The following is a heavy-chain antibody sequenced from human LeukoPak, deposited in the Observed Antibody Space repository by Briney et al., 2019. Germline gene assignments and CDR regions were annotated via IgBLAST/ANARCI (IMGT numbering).Heavy chain of an antibody. V-gene: IGHV4-4*07. CDR3: ARAPVLLWFGENYYYYYGMDV. J-gene: IGHJ6*02. Sequence: SETLSLTCTVSGGSISSYYWSWIRQPAGKGLEWIGRIYTSGSTNYNPSLKSRVTMSVDTSKNQFSLKLSSVTAADTAVYYCARAPVLLWFGENYYYYYGMDVWGQGTTVTVSS. CDR1: GGSISSYY. CDR2: IYTSGST. D-gene: IGHD3-10*01.